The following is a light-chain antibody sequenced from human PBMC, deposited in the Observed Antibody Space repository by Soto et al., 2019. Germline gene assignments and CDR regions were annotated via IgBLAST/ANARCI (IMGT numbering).Light chain of an antibody. J-gene: IGKJ3*01. CDR3: QRLDSAAFT. CDR1: LGISNY. CDR2: AAS. V-gene: IGKV1-27*01. Sequence: DIQMTQSPSSLSASVGDRVTITCRASLGISNYLAWYQQRPGKVPKLLIYAASPLQSGVPSRFSGSGSGTDFILTIRSLQPEDVATYYCQRLDSAAFTFGRGTKVDI.